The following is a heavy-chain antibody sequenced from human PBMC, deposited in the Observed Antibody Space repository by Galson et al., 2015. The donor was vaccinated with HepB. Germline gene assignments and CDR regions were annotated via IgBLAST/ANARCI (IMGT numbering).Heavy chain of an antibody. Sequence: SLRLSCAASGFTFSDFYMSWIRQASGKGLEWLSYISSSDNAIYYADSVKGRFAIPRDNAKNSQYLQMNSLRVEDTAVYYCAISFGMGALDYWGQGTLVTVSS. CDR1: GFTFSDFY. J-gene: IGHJ4*02. D-gene: IGHD3-16*01. V-gene: IGHV3-11*01. CDR2: ISSSDNAI. CDR3: AISFGMGALDY.